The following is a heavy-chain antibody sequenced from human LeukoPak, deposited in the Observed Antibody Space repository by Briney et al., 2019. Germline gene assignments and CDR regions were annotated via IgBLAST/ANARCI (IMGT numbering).Heavy chain of an antibody. J-gene: IGHJ6*02. D-gene: IGHD4-17*01. CDR2: IWYDGSNK. Sequence: GRSLRLSCAAYGFTFSSNGMHWVRQAPGKGLEWVAVIWYDGSNKYYADSVKGRFTISRDNSKNTLYLQMNSLRAEDTAVYYCARDLTVSTGTYYYYYVMDVWGQGTAVTVSS. V-gene: IGHV3-33*01. CDR3: ARDLTVSTGTYYYYYVMDV. CDR1: GFTFSSNG.